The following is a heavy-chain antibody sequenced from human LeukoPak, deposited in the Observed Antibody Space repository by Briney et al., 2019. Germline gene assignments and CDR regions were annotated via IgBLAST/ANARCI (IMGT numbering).Heavy chain of an antibody. CDR3: AREDRYFDY. D-gene: IGHD3-22*01. Sequence: NPSETLSLTCTVSGYSFSSGHYWGWIRQPPGKGLEWIGSIFHNGNTYYNPSLKSRVTLLVDTSMNQFSLKLSSVTGADTAVYYCAREDRYFDYWGQGTLVTVSS. CDR1: GYSFSSGHY. V-gene: IGHV4-38-2*02. J-gene: IGHJ4*02. CDR2: IFHNGNT.